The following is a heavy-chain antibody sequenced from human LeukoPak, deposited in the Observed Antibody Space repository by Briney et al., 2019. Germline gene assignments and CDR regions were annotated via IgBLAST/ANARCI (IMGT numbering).Heavy chain of an antibody. J-gene: IGHJ6*03. D-gene: IGHD1-26*01. V-gene: IGHV3-21*01. Sequence: PGGSLRLSCAASGFTFSIFNMNWVRQAPGKGLEWVASITFTSTYMFYADSVGGRFTISRDTAAHSLFLQMDSIRGEDTAVYYCARDPYSGAYGADYYYFMDVWGRGTTVTVSS. CDR3: ARDPYSGAYGADYYYFMDV. CDR1: GFTFSIFN. CDR2: ITFTSTYM.